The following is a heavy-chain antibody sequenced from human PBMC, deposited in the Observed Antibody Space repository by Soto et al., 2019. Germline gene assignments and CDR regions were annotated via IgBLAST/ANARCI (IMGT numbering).Heavy chain of an antibody. CDR3: ARGRTRALDY. Sequence: QIQLVQSGAEVKKPGASVKVSCKASGYIFTSQGISWVRQAPGQGLEWMGWISTYNGNPNYAQKLQGRVTMTTNTSTTTAFLELRSLTSDVTAVYYCARGRTRALDYCGQGTPVIVSA. V-gene: IGHV1-18*01. CDR2: ISTYNGNP. J-gene: IGHJ4*02. CDR1: GYIFTSQG. D-gene: IGHD1-7*01.